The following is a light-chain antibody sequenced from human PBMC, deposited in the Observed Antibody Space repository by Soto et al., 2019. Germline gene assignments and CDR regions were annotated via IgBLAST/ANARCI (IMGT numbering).Light chain of an antibody. J-gene: IGLJ2*01. CDR3: SSYTAFNTLV. V-gene: IGLV2-14*01. CDR1: SSDVGGYNY. CDR2: DVN. Sequence: QSALTQPASVSGPPGQSITISCTGTSSDVGGYNYVSWYQQLPGKAPKLIIYDVNYRPSGVSNRFSGSKSGNTASLTISGLQAEDEADYYCSSYTAFNTLVFGGGTKLTVL.